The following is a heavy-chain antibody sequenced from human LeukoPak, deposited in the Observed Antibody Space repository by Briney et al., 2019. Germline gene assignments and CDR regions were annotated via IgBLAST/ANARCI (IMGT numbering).Heavy chain of an antibody. CDR2: IKQDGSEK. V-gene: IGHV3-7*01. J-gene: IGHJ4*02. CDR1: GFTFSSYW. Sequence: GGSLRLSCAASGFTFSSYWMSWVRQAPGKGLEWVANIKQDGSEKYYVDSVKGRFTISRDNAKNSLYLQMNSLGAEDTAVYYCAREWGGYCSGGSCYSFDYWGQGTLVTVSS. CDR3: AREWGGYCSGGSCYSFDY. D-gene: IGHD2-15*01.